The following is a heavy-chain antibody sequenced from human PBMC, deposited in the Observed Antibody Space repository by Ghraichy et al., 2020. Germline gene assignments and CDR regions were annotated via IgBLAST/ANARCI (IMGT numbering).Heavy chain of an antibody. CDR1: GFSVSDNY. CDR3: ARGGMYSSSWGDYSFDY. D-gene: IGHD6-13*01. J-gene: IGHJ4*02. CDR2: TYNDDVT. Sequence: GESLRLSCAASGFSVSDNYMSWVRQAPGKGLEWISVTYNDDVTYYADSVKGRFTFSRDKSTNTVYLQMNSLRGDDTAVYYCARGGMYSSSWGDYSFDYWGQGTLVTVSS. V-gene: IGHV3-53*05.